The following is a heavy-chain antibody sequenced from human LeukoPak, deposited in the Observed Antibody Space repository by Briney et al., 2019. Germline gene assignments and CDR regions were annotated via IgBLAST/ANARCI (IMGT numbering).Heavy chain of an antibody. V-gene: IGHV3-23*01. CDR1: GFTLSSYT. D-gene: IGHD3-22*01. J-gene: IGHJ5*02. CDR2: ISDTGNT. CDR3: ARASHDSSGPLWFDP. Sequence: GGSLRLSCAASGFTLSSYTMSWVRQAPGKGLEWVSAISDTGNTYHADSVKGRFTISRDNSKNTLYLQMNSLRAEDTAVYYCARASHDSSGPLWFDPWGQGTLVIVSS.